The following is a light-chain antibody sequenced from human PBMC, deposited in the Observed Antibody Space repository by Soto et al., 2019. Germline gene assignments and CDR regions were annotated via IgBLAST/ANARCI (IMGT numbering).Light chain of an antibody. J-gene: IGLJ1*01. V-gene: IGLV2-14*03. CDR1: SSDVGGYNY. Sequence: QSALTQPASVSGSPGQSMTISCTGTSSDVGGYNYVSWYQHHPGKAPKLMICDVSNRPSGVSNRFSGSKSGNTASLTISGRQAEDEADYYCSSYTSSSTLVVFGTGTKVTVL. CDR3: SSYTSSSTLVV. CDR2: DVS.